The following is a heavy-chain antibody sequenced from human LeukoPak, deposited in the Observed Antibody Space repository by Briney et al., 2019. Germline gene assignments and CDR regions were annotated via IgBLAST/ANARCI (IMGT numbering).Heavy chain of an antibody. V-gene: IGHV3-23*01. J-gene: IGHJ4*02. CDR2: ISGSGGST. Sequence: PGGSLRLSCEASGFTFNNYWMSWFRQAPGKGLEWVSAISGSGGSTYYADSVKGRFTISRDNSKNTLYLQMNSLRAEDTAVYYCAKYDYVWGSYRWNYYYFDYWGQGTLVTVSS. D-gene: IGHD3-16*02. CDR1: GFTFNNYW. CDR3: AKYDYVWGSYRWNYYYFDY.